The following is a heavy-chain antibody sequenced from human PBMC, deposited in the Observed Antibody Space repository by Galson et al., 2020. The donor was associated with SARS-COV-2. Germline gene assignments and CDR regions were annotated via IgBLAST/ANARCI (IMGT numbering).Heavy chain of an antibody. V-gene: IGHV3-74*01. CDR1: GFTFSTYW. CDR3: TATRAY. J-gene: IGHJ4*02. Sequence: GGSLSLSCTASGFTFSTYWMHWVRQAPGKGLMWVSRINSDGNSTNYADSVKGRFTISRDNAKNTLYLQMNSLRVEDTAVYYCTATRAYWGQGTLVTVSS. CDR2: INSDGNST. D-gene: IGHD1-26*01.